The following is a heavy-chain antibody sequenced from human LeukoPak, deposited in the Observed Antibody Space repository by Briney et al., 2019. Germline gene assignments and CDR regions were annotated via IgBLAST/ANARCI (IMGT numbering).Heavy chain of an antibody. CDR2: IKQDGSEI. CDR1: GFTFSSHW. Sequence: GGSLRLSCVASGFTFSSHWMSWVRQAPGRGLEWVATIKQDGSEIYYVDSVKGRFTISRDNAKNSLYLQMNSLRAEDTAIYYCTRVGYIDEGIDYWGQGTLVTVSS. D-gene: IGHD5-24*01. CDR3: TRVGYIDEGIDY. V-gene: IGHV3-7*04. J-gene: IGHJ4*02.